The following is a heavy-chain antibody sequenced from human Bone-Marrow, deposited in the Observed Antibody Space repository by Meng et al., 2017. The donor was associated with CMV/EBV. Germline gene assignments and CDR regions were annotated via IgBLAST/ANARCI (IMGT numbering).Heavy chain of an antibody. CDR3: ARETGRLQRFLETNWFDP. Sequence: FTFRSYRMPWGSQAPGKGLLWVSRVNSDGSSTSYADSVKGRFTISRDNAKNTLYLQMNSLRAEDTAVYYCARETGRLQRFLETNWFDPWGQGTLVTVSS. CDR2: VNSDGSST. CDR1: FTFRSYR. D-gene: IGHD3-3*01. J-gene: IGHJ5*02. V-gene: IGHV3-74*01.